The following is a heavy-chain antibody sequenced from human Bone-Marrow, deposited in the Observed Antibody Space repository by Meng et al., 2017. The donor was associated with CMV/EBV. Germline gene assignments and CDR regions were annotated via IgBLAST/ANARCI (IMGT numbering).Heavy chain of an antibody. D-gene: IGHD5-12*01. CDR3: ARMATSDFDY. CDR1: GYSFTSYW. V-gene: IGHV5-51*01. CDR2: IYPSDSDT. Sequence: KVSCKGSGYSFTSYWIGWVRQMPGKGLEWMGIIYPSDSDTRYSPSFQGQVTISADKSISTAYLQWSSLKASDTAMYYCARMATSDFDYWGQGTLVTVSS. J-gene: IGHJ4*02.